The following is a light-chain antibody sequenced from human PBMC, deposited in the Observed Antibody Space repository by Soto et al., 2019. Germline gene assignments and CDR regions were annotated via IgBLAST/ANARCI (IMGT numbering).Light chain of an antibody. CDR3: SSYTSSSTRV. CDR1: SSDVGAYNY. V-gene: IGLV2-14*01. Sequence: QSALTQPASVSGSPGQSITISCTGTSSDVGAYNYVSWYQQHPGKAPKLMIYDVSNRPSGVSNRFSGSKSGNTASLTISGLQAEDEADYYCSSYTSSSTRVFGTGTKLTVL. CDR2: DVS. J-gene: IGLJ1*01.